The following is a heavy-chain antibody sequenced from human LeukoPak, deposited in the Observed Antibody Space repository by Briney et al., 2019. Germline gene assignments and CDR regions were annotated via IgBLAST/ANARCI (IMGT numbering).Heavy chain of an antibody. Sequence: GGSLRLSCAASGFTFSSYAMHWVRQAPGKGLEWVAVISYDGSNKYYADSVKGRLTISRDNSKNTLYLQMNSLRAEDTAVYYCARDGWLYGSGSYSDYWGQGTLVTVSS. J-gene: IGHJ4*02. V-gene: IGHV3-30*04. CDR1: GFTFSSYA. D-gene: IGHD3-10*01. CDR3: ARDGWLYGSGSYSDY. CDR2: ISYDGSNK.